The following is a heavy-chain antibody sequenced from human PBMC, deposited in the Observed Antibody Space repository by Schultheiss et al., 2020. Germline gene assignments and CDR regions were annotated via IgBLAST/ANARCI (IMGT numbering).Heavy chain of an antibody. D-gene: IGHD2-21*02. V-gene: IGHV3-48*01. J-gene: IGHJ6*02. CDR1: GFTFSSYS. CDR3: AREARRAYCGGDCYPGSRGMDV. CDR2: ISSSSSTI. Sequence: GESLKISCAASGFTFSSYSMNWVRQAPGKGLEWVSYISSSSSTIYYADSVKGRFTISRDNAKNSLYLQMNSLRAEDTAVYYCAREARRAYCGGDCYPGSRGMDVWGQGTTVTGSS.